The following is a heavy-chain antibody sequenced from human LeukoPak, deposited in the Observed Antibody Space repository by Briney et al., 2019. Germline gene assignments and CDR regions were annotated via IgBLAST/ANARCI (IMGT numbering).Heavy chain of an antibody. V-gene: IGHV4-61*01. CDR1: GGSVSSGSYY. CDR2: IYYSGST. D-gene: IGHD6-13*01. CDR3: ARVRRQLVNFDY. Sequence: SETLSLTCTVSGGSVSSGSYYWSWIRQPPGKGLEWIGYIYYSGSTNYNPSLKSRVTISVDTSKNQFSLKLSSVTDADTAVYYCARVRRQLVNFDYWGQGTLVTVSS. J-gene: IGHJ4*02.